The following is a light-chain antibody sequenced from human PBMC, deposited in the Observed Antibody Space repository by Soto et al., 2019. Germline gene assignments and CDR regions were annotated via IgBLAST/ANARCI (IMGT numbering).Light chain of an antibody. CDR3: QQYGSSQT. V-gene: IGKV3-20*01. CDR1: QSVSNSY. CDR2: GVS. J-gene: IGKJ1*01. Sequence: EIVLTQSPGTLSLSPGERATLSCRASQSVSNSYLAWYQQKPGQAPRLLIYGVSSRATGIPDRFSGSGSGTDFTLTISRLEPEDFAVYYCQQYGSSQTFGQGTKVDIK.